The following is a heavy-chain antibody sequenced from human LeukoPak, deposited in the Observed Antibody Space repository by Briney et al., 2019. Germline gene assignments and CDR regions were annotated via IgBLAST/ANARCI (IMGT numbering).Heavy chain of an antibody. CDR2: ISYDGSNK. J-gene: IGHJ4*02. D-gene: IGHD3-10*01. CDR3: ATRYGSGRYHATRDY. CDR1: GFTFSSYA. Sequence: GRSLRLSCAASGFTFSSYAMHWVRQAPGKGLEWVAVISYDGSNKYYADSVKGRFTISRDNSKNTLYLQMNSLRAEDTAGYYCATRYGSGRYHATRDYWGQGTLVTVSS. V-gene: IGHV3-30-3*01.